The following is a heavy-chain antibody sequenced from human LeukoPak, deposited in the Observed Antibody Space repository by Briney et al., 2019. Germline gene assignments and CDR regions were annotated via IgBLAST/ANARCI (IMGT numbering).Heavy chain of an antibody. CDR1: GFTFSSYA. J-gene: IGHJ4*02. V-gene: IGHV3-23*01. CDR2: ISGSGGST. CDR3: ARDRGGDYVLDY. Sequence: GGSLRLSCAASGFTFSSYAMSWVRQAPGKGLEWVSAISGSGGSTYYADSVKGRFTISRDNAKNSLYLQMNSLRAEDAAVYYCARDRGGDYVLDYWGQGTLVTVSS. D-gene: IGHD4-17*01.